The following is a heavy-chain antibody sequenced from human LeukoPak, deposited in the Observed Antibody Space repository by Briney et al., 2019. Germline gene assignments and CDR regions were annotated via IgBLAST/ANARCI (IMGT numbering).Heavy chain of an antibody. Sequence: GMSLRLSRAVARFTFTNYGVHWVRQAPGKGLEWVAVIWYDGSNKYYADSVKGRFTISRDNSKNTLYLQMNSLRAEDKAVYYCARGRGYDSGAYNYAFSDYWGQGTLVTVSS. CDR2: IWYDGSNK. V-gene: IGHV3-33*01. J-gene: IGHJ4*02. CDR1: RFTFTNYG. CDR3: ARGRGYDSGAYNYAFSDY. D-gene: IGHD3-22*01.